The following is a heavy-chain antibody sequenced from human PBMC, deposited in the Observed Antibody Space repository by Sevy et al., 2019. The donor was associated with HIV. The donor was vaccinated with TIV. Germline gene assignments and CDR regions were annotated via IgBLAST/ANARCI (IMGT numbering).Heavy chain of an antibody. D-gene: IGHD6-19*01. J-gene: IGHJ4*02. CDR2: ISNDGSNK. CDR1: GFTFSSYA. V-gene: IGHV3-30-3*01. CDR3: AREAVAAFDY. Sequence: GGSLRLSCAASGFTFSSYAMHWVRQAPGKGLEWVAVISNDGSNKYYADSVKGRFTISRDNSKNTLYLQMNSLRAEYTAVYYCAREAVAAFDYWGQGTLVTVSS.